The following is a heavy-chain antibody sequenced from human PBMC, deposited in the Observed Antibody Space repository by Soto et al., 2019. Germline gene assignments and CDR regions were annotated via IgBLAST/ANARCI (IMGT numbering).Heavy chain of an antibody. Sequence: XVSLRLSCAVAGYTFGDHWMHWVRQAPGKGLEWVSRMNSDGGIINYADSVKGRFTVSRDNARNTLYLQMNSLRVEDTAVYYCATAEVDYWGPGTLVTVSS. J-gene: IGHJ4*02. CDR1: GYTFGDHW. CDR2: MNSDGGII. V-gene: IGHV3-74*01. CDR3: ATAEVDY.